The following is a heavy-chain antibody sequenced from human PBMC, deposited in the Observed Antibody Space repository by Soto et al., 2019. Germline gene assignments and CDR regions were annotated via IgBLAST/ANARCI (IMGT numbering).Heavy chain of an antibody. CDR3: ARDVSSRLAENYYFDF. D-gene: IGHD1-7*01. J-gene: IGHJ4*02. CDR2: IKKDGSEI. Sequence: GSLRLSCAASGFTFSDYWMSWVRQAPGKGLEWVASIKKDGSEIYYVDSVKGRFTISRDDAKNSLYLQMNSLRAEDTALYFCARDVSSRLAENYYFDFWGQGALVTVSS. V-gene: IGHV3-7*01. CDR1: GFTFSDYW.